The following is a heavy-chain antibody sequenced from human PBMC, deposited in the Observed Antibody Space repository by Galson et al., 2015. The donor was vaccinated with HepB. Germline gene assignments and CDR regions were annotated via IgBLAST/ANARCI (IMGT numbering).Heavy chain of an antibody. CDR1: GFTFSGSA. D-gene: IGHD6-13*01. V-gene: IGHV3-73*01. J-gene: IGHJ4*02. CDR3: TRLGDLSGYSSS. Sequence: SLRLSCAASGFTFSGSAIHWVRQAPGKGPEWVGRIKSNANNYATSCVPSLKGRFSISRDDSKNTAYLHMKSLKTEDTAVYYCTRLGDLSGYSSSWGQGTLVTVSS. CDR2: IKSNANNYAT.